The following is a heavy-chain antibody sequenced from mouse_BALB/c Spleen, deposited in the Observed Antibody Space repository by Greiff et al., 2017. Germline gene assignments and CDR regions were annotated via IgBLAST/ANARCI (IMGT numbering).Heavy chain of an antibody. CDR1: GYTFTSSW. V-gene: IGHV1S130*01. CDR2: IHPNSGNT. CDR3: AAGTGFDY. Sequence: QVQLQQSGSVLVRPGASVKLSCKASGYTFTSSWMHWAKQRPGQGLEWIGEIHPNSGNTNYNEKFKGKATLTVDTSSSTAYVDLSSLTSEDSAVYYCAAGTGFDYWGQGTTLTVSS. D-gene: IGHD4-1*01. J-gene: IGHJ2*01.